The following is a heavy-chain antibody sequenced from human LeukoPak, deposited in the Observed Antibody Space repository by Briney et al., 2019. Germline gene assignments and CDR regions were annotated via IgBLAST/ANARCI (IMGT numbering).Heavy chain of an antibody. V-gene: IGHV1-24*01. J-gene: IGHJ4*02. CDR2: FDPEDGET. CDR1: GYTLTELS. CDR3: ATDREVGRYYYDSSGYWKY. D-gene: IGHD3-22*01. Sequence: ASVKVSCKVSGYTLTELSMHWVRQAPGKGLEWMGGFDPEDGETIYAQKFQGRVTMTEDASTDIAYMELSSLGSEDTAVYYCATDREVGRYYYDSSGYWKYWGQGTLVTVSS.